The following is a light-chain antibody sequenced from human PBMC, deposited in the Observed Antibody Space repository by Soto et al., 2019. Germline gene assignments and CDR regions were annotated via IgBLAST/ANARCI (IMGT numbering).Light chain of an antibody. Sequence: IVLTQSPATLSFSPGERATLSCRASPSIAIYLAWYQQRSGQSPRLLIYDTFNRAPGIPDRFSGSGSGTDFTLTISSLEPEDFAVYYCQQRATWPWTFGQGTTVEIK. CDR1: PSIAIY. CDR3: QQRATWPWT. CDR2: DTF. V-gene: IGKV3-11*01. J-gene: IGKJ1*01.